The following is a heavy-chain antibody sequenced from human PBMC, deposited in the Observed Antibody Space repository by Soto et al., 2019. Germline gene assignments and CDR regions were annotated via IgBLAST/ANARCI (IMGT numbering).Heavy chain of an antibody. D-gene: IGHD3-16*01. CDR3: VKRYLRVAPT. V-gene: IGHV4-39*01. CDR1: GRSFSINADF. Sequence: SETLSLTCTVAGRSFSINADFWHLAWIREPPGKGLEWFGSIDNGGNIYYNPPLKSRVIISADTSKNQFSLSLTYVTAADTAVYYCVKRYLRVAPTWGQGTLVT. CDR2: IDNGGNI. J-gene: IGHJ4*02.